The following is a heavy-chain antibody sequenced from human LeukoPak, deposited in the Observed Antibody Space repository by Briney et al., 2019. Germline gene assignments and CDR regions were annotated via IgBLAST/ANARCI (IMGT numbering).Heavy chain of an antibody. V-gene: IGHV4-39*01. CDR1: GGSISSSSYY. Sequence: PSQTLSLTCTVSGGSISSSSYYWGWIRQPPGKGLEWIGSIYYSGSTYYNPSLKSRVTISVDTSKNQFSLKLSSVTAADTAVYYCARSPRDGQQLVRGDNWFDPWGQGTLVTVSS. CDR2: IYYSGST. D-gene: IGHD6-13*01. J-gene: IGHJ5*02. CDR3: ARSPRDGQQLVRGDNWFDP.